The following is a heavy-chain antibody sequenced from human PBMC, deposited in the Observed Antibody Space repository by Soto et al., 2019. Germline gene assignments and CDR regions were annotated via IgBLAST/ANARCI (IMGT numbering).Heavy chain of an antibody. CDR1: GFTFSSHW. CDR3: ARGTWAYDYVWGRYFDY. V-gene: IGHV3-7*01. D-gene: IGHD3-16*01. CDR2: IKEDGTEK. J-gene: IGHJ4*02. Sequence: EVQLVESGGGLVQPGGSLRLSCAASGFTFSSHWMSWVRQAPGKGLEWVANIKEDGTEKYYVGSVKGRFTISRDNAKKSLYVQRCSLRAEVTAVYYCARGTWAYDYVWGRYFDYWGQGFLVTVSS.